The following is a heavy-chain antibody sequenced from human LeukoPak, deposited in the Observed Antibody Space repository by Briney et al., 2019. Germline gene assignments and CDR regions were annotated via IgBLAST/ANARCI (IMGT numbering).Heavy chain of an antibody. V-gene: IGHV3-21*01. Sequence: GGSLRLSCAASGFTFSSYSMNWVRQAPGKGLEWVSSTSSSSSYIYYADSVKGRFTISRDNAKNSLYLQMNSLRAEDTAVYYCARDLALYQLLFGRAFDIWGQGTMVTVSS. CDR1: GFTFSSYS. D-gene: IGHD2-2*01. J-gene: IGHJ3*02. CDR2: TSSSSSYI. CDR3: ARDLALYQLLFGRAFDI.